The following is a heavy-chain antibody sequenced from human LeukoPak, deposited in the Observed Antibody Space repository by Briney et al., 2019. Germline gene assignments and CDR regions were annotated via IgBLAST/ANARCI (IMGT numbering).Heavy chain of an antibody. CDR2: ISPGDSDT. CDR3: ARIGPSDGFDI. Sequence: GESLKISCEGSGYSFINYWIAWVRQMPGKGLEWMGIISPGDSDTRYSPSFQGQVTISVDESISTAYLQWSSLKASDTAMYYCARIGPSDGFDIWGQGTMVTVSS. J-gene: IGHJ3*02. D-gene: IGHD2-21*01. CDR1: GYSFINYW. V-gene: IGHV5-51*01.